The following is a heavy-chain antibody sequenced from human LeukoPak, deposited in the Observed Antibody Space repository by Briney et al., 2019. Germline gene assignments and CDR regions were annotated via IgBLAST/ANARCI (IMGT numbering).Heavy chain of an antibody. CDR3: ARDRVGDYFDY. Sequence: PSETLSLTCTVSAVSISTGSYYWSWIRQPAGKGLEWIGRINTSGTPNYNPSLKSRVTISIDTSKNQFSLKLSSVTAADTAVYYCARDRVGDYFDYWGQGTLVTVSS. CDR2: INTSGTP. CDR1: AVSISTGSYY. V-gene: IGHV4-61*02. D-gene: IGHD3-16*01. J-gene: IGHJ4*02.